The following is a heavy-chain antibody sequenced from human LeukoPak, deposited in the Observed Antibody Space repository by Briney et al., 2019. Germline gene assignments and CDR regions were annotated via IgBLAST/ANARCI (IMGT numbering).Heavy chain of an antibody. J-gene: IGHJ4*02. D-gene: IGHD2-21*01. CDR3: AKDLTLYGDFPYFDY. Sequence: GGSLRLSCAASGFTFSSYGMHWVRQAPGKGLEWVAFIRYDGSNKYYADSVKGRFTISRDNSKNTLYLQMNSLRAEDPAVYYCAKDLTLYGDFPYFDYWGQGTLVTVSS. CDR1: GFTFSSYG. CDR2: IRYDGSNK. V-gene: IGHV3-30*02.